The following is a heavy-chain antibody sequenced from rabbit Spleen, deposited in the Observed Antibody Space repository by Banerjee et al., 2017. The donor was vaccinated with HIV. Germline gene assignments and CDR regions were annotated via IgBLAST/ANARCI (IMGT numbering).Heavy chain of an antibody. CDR2: IYAGSNGFVGTT. J-gene: IGHJ4*01. CDR3: ARWASSDGYFDL. CDR1: GFSFSSSDY. Sequence: QQHLEESGGGLVKPEGSLTLTCTASGFSFSSSDYICWVRQAPGKGLEWIACIYAGSNGFVGTTYYASWAIGRFTISKTSSTAVALQMTRLTAADTATYFCARWASSDGYFDLWGQGTLVTVS. D-gene: IGHD1-1*01. V-gene: IGHV1S45*01.